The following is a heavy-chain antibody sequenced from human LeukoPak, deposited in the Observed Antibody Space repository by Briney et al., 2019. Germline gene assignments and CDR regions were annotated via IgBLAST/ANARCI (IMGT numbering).Heavy chain of an antibody. Sequence: SETLSLTCTVSGGSISSGSYYWSWIRQPAGKGLEWIGRIYTSGSTNYSPSLKSRVTISVDTSKNQFSLKLSSVTAADTAVYYCARHVGFITMVRGVINNNWFDPWGQGTLVTVSS. CDR3: ARHVGFITMVRGVINNNWFDP. V-gene: IGHV4-61*02. J-gene: IGHJ5*02. D-gene: IGHD3-10*01. CDR1: GGSISSGSYY. CDR2: IYTSGST.